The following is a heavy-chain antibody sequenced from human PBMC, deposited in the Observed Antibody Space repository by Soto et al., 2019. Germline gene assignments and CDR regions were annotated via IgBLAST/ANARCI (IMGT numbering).Heavy chain of an antibody. CDR2: IYYSGST. J-gene: IGHJ4*02. D-gene: IGHD4-17*01. CDR1: GGSISSGDYY. CDR3: AYGQEKREAGL. Sequence: QMQLQESGPGLVKPSQTLSLTCTVSGGSISSGDYYWSWIRQPPGKGLEWIGYIYYSGSTYYNPSLKSRLTMSVDTSKNQLSLKLSSVTAADTAVYYCAYGQEKREAGLWGQGTLVTVSS. V-gene: IGHV4-30-4*01.